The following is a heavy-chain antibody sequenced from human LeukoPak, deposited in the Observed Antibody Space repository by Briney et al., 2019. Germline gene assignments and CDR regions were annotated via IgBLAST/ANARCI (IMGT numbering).Heavy chain of an antibody. Sequence: PGGSLRLSCAASGFTFSSYGMSWVRQAPGKGLEWVSYISSSGSTIYYADSVKGRFTISRDNAKNSLYLQMNSLRAEDTAVYYCARVGSITMVRGPGYYMDVWGKGTTVTISS. D-gene: IGHD3-10*01. CDR2: ISSSGSTI. V-gene: IGHV3-48*04. J-gene: IGHJ6*03. CDR3: ARVGSITMVRGPGYYMDV. CDR1: GFTFSSYG.